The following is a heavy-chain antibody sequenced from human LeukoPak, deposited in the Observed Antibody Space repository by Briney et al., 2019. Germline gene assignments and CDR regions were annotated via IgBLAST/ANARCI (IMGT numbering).Heavy chain of an antibody. CDR2: ISSYDGSNK. V-gene: IGHV3-30-3*01. CDR3: ASVGGYDPLFDY. CDR1: GFTFSSYA. J-gene: IGHJ4*02. D-gene: IGHD5-12*01. Sequence: GGALLISFAAAGFTFSSYAMQWGRRAAGKGGGWVAVISSYDGSNKYYADAVKGRFTISRDNSKNTLYLQMNSLRAEDTGVYYCASVGGYDPLFDYWGQGPLVSVSS.